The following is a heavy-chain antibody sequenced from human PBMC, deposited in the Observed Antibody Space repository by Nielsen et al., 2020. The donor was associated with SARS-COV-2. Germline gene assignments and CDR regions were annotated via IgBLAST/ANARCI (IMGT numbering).Heavy chain of an antibody. J-gene: IGHJ6*02. D-gene: IGHD1-14*01. Sequence: ASVNVSCKASGYTATDYFVHWVRQAPGQGLEWMGRISPNRGATNYPQTFQGRVIMTRDTSTATAYIELSRLTSDDTAVYYGATEVNQGGMDVWGQGTTVIVSS. CDR3: ATEVNQGGMDV. V-gene: IGHV1-2*06. CDR2: ISPNRGAT. CDR1: GYTATDYF.